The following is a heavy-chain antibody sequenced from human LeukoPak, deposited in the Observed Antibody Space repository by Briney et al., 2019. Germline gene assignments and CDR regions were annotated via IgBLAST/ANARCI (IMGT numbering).Heavy chain of an antibody. Sequence: GGSLRLSCAASGFTFSSYWMSWVRQAPGKGLEWVANIKQDGSEKYYVDSVKGRFTISRDNAKNSLYLQMNSLRAEDTAVYYCAREGGGPRAAAGMYYYYYYMDVWGKGTTVTISS. CDR2: IKQDGSEK. V-gene: IGHV3-7*01. D-gene: IGHD6-13*01. J-gene: IGHJ6*03. CDR1: GFTFSSYW. CDR3: AREGGGPRAAAGMYYYYYYMDV.